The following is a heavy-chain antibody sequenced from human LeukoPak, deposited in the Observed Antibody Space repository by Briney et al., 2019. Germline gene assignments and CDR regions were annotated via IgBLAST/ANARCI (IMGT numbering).Heavy chain of an antibody. V-gene: IGHV3-43*01. CDR2: ISWDGGST. CDR3: ARRYMDV. Sequence: AGGSLRLSCAASGFTFDDYTMHWVRQAPGKGLEWVSLISWDGGSTYYADSVKGRFTISRDNSKNSLYLQMNSLRAEDTAVYYCARRYMDVWGKGTTVTVSS. J-gene: IGHJ6*03. CDR1: GFTFDDYT.